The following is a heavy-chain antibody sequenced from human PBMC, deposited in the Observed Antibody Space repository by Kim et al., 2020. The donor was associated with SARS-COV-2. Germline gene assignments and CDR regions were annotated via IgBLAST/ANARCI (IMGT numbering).Heavy chain of an antibody. CDR3: ATDLAAAGVV. Sequence: TDYVDSVKGRFIISRDNSKDTLYLQMSGLRVEDTAVYYCATDLAAAGVVWGQGTLVTVSS. V-gene: IGHV3-66*01. CDR2: T. D-gene: IGHD6-13*01. J-gene: IGHJ4*02.